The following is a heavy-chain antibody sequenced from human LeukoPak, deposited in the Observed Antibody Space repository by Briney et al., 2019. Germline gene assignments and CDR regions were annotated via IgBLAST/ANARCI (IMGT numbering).Heavy chain of an antibody. CDR2: IYHSGST. D-gene: IGHD2-2*01. J-gene: IGHJ4*02. V-gene: IGHV4-38-2*01. CDR3: ARTPVTPAASDY. Sequence: SETLSLTCAVSGYSISSGYYWRWIRQPPGKGLEWIGSIYHSGSTYYNPSLKSRVTISVDTSKNQFSLKLSSVTAADTAVYYCARTPVTPAASDYWGQGTLVTVSS. CDR1: GYSISSGYY.